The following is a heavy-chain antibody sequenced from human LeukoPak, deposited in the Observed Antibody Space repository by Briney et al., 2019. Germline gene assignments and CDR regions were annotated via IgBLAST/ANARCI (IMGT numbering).Heavy chain of an antibody. CDR3: ARDRGPYGDYADY. CDR2: IYYSGST. Sequence: PSETLSLTCTVSGGSMRSYHWSWIRQPPGKGLEWIANIYYSGSTNYNPSLKSRVTISIDTSKNQFSLKLSSVTAADTAVYYCARDRGPYGDYADYWGQGTLVTVSS. CDR1: GGSMRSYH. J-gene: IGHJ4*02. V-gene: IGHV4-59*01. D-gene: IGHD4-17*01.